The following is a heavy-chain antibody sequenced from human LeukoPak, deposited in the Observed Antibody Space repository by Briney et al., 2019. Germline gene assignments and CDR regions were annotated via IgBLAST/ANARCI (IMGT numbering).Heavy chain of an antibody. CDR2: ISYDGSNN. CDR3: ARDPYRDYDGSGYYYYYYGMDV. V-gene: IGHV3-30-3*01. Sequence: GGSLRLSCAASGFTFSNYAIHWVRQAPGKGLEWVEVISYDGSNNYYADSVKGRFTISRDNSKNTLYLQMNSLRAEDTAVYYCARDPYRDYDGSGYYYYYYGMDVWGQGTTVTVSS. J-gene: IGHJ6*02. D-gene: IGHD3-10*01. CDR1: GFTFSNYA.